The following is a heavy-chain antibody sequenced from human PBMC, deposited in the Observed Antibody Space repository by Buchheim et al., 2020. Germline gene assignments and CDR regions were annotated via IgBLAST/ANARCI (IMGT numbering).Heavy chain of an antibody. D-gene: IGHD1-14*01. J-gene: IGHJ6*02. V-gene: IGHV3-48*01. CDR3: ARNRYYGMDV. Sequence: EVQLVESGAGLVQPGGSLRLSCAASGFTFSTYDMSWVRQAPGKGLEWVSYISSSSTTIYYADSVKGRFTISRDNAKNSLYLQMNSLRAEDTAVYYCARNRYYGMDVWGQGTT. CDR1: GFTFSTYD. CDR2: ISSSSTTI.